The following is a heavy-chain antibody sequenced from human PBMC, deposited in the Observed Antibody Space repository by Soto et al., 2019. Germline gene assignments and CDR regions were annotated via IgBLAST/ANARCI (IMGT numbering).Heavy chain of an antibody. V-gene: IGHV4-34*01. J-gene: IGHJ6*02. D-gene: IGHD3-3*01. CDR3: ARGGRRITIFGVVHARYYYGMDV. CDR2: INHSGST. Sequence: PSETLSLTCAVYGGSFGGYYWSWIRQPPGKGLEWIGEINHSGSTNYNPSLKSRVTISVDTSKNQFSLKLSSVTAADTAVYYCARGGRRITIFGVVHARYYYGMDVWGQGTTVTVSS. CDR1: GGSFGGYY.